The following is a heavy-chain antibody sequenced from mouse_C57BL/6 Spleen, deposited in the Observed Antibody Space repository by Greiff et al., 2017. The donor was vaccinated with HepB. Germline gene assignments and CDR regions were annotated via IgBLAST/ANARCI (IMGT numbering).Heavy chain of an antibody. V-gene: IGHV1-18*01. CDR1: GYTFTDYN. J-gene: IGHJ4*01. D-gene: IGHD2-4*01. Sequence: EVQLQQSGPELVKPGASVKIPCKASGYTFTDYNMDWVKQSHGKSLEWIGDINPNNGGTIYNQKFKGKATLTVDKSSSTAYMELRSLTSEDTAVYYCARRGYYDYHYYAMDYWGQGTSVTVSS. CDR2: INPNNGGT. CDR3: ARRGYYDYHYYAMDY.